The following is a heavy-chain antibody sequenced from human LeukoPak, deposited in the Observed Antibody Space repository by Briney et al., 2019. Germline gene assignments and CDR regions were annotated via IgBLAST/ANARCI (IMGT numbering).Heavy chain of an antibody. D-gene: IGHD6-19*01. J-gene: IGHJ3*01. CDR2: ISSSGSTI. CDR3: AREGFSSGRAGTFDV. V-gene: IGHV3-11*01. Sequence: GGSLRLSCAASGFTFSDYYMSWIRQAPGKGLEWVPYISSSGSTIYYADSVKGRFTISSDISKNTVYLQMDSLRLEETAIYYCAREGFSSGRAGTFDVWGQGTMVTVSP. CDR1: GFTFSDYY.